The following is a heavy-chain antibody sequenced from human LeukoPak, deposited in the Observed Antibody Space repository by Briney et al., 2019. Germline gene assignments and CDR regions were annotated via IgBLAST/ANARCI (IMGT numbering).Heavy chain of an antibody. CDR3: APGKFDY. J-gene: IGHJ4*02. V-gene: IGHV3-64D*06. CDR2: IDHNGGTT. CDR1: GFTFSSYD. Sequence: GGSLRLSCAASGFTFSSYDMSWVRQAPGKGLEYVSAIDHNGGTTYYADSVKGRFTISRDNSKNTLYLQMSSLRTEDTAVYYCAPGKFDYWGQGTLVTVSS.